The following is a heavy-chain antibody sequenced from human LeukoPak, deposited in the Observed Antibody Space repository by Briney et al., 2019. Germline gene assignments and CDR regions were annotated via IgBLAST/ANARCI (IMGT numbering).Heavy chain of an antibody. D-gene: IGHD3-10*01. J-gene: IGHJ6*02. Sequence: GGSLRLSCAASGFTFSSYSMNWVRQAPGKGLEWVSSIRSSSSYIYYADSVKGRFTISRDNAKNSLYLQMNSLRAEDTAVYYCARDVLNYYGSGSYYNDYYYGMDVWGQGTTVTVSS. CDR3: ARDVLNYYGSGSYYNDYYYGMDV. CDR1: GFTFSSYS. CDR2: IRSSSSYI. V-gene: IGHV3-21*01.